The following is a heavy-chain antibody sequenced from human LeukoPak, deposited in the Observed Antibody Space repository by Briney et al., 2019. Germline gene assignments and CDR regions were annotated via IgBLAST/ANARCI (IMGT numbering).Heavy chain of an antibody. CDR1: GFTFSSYG. Sequence: GGSLRLSCAASGFTFSSYGMHWVRQAPGKGLEWVAVISYDGSNKYYADSVKGRFTISRDNSKNTLHLQMNGLRAEDTAVYYCAKDRRLGYCSGGSCYLDYWGQGTLVTVSS. CDR2: ISYDGSNK. J-gene: IGHJ4*02. CDR3: AKDRRLGYCSGGSCYLDY. V-gene: IGHV3-30*18. D-gene: IGHD2-15*01.